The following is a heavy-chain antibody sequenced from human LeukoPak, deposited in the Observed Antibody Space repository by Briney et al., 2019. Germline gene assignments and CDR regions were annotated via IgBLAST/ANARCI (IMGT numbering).Heavy chain of an antibody. D-gene: IGHD3-10*01. Sequence: PSETLSLTCTVSGGSITNYYWSWIRQPPGKGLEWIGYIYYSGSTNYNPSLKSRVTISVDTSTNQFSLKLSSVTAADTDVYYCARDLPYYYGSGSYYNVILTNRFDPWGQGTLVTVSS. CDR1: GGSITNYY. CDR2: IYYSGST. V-gene: IGHV4-59*01. CDR3: ARDLPYYYGSGSYYNVILTNRFDP. J-gene: IGHJ5*02.